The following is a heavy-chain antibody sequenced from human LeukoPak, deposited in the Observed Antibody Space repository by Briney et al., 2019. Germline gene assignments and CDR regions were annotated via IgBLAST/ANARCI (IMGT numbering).Heavy chain of an antibody. CDR3: VKWRAVAGYAH. D-gene: IGHD6-19*01. CDR1: GFTFSSHA. V-gene: IGHV3-64D*06. CDR2: ISSNGGST. Sequence: GGALRLSCSASGFTFSSHAMHWVRQAPGKGLEYVSAISSNGGSTYYADSVKGRFTISRDNSKNTLYLQMSSLRAEDTAVYYCVKWRAVAGYAHWGQGTLVTVSS. J-gene: IGHJ4*02.